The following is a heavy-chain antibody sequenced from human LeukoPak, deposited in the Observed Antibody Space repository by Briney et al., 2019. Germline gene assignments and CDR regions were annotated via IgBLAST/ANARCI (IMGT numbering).Heavy chain of an antibody. CDR3: ARTLNVDIVATGFDL. Sequence: PGGSLRLSCAASGFTFSSYSMNWVRQAPGKGLEWVSSISSSSSSYIYYADSVKGRFTISRDNAKNSLYLQMNSLRAEDTAVYYCARTLNVDIVATGFDLWGRGTLVTVSS. D-gene: IGHD5-12*01. CDR1: GFTFSSYS. V-gene: IGHV3-21*01. CDR2: ISSSSSSYI. J-gene: IGHJ2*01.